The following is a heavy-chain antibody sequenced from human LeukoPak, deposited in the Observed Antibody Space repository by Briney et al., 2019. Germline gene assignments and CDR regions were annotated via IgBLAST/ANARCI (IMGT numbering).Heavy chain of an antibody. D-gene: IGHD4-23*01. V-gene: IGHV3-74*01. J-gene: IGHJ4*02. CDR3: ARGRPHGNDY. Sequence: PGGSLRLSCAASGFTFSSYWMNWVRQAPGKGLVWASRIASDGSSTTCADSVKGRFSISRDNAKNTLYLQMNSLRVEDTAVYYCARGRPHGNDYWGQGTLVTVSS. CDR1: GFTFSSYW. CDR2: IASDGSST.